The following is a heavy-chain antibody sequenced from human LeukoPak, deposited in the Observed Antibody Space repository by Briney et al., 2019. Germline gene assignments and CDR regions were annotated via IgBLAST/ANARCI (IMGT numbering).Heavy chain of an antibody. CDR2: VTGSGGGT. D-gene: IGHD2-21*02. V-gene: IGHV3-23*01. J-gene: IGHJ4*02. CDR3: ARYCGGDCSKGFDY. Sequence: PGGSLRLSCAASGFTFISYAMSWVRQAPGKGLDWVSSVTGSGGGTYYADSVKGRFTISRDNSKNTLYLQMNTLRAEDTAVYYCARYCGGDCSKGFDYWGQGTLVTVSS. CDR1: GFTFISYA.